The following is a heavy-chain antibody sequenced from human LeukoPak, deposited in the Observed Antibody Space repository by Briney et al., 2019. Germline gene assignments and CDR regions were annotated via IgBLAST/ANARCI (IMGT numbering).Heavy chain of an antibody. J-gene: IGHJ6*03. Sequence: SETLSLTCTVSGGSISSYYWSWIRQPAGKGLEWIGRIYTSGSTNYNPSLKSRVTMPVDTSKNQFSLKLSSVTAADTAVYYCARSPQPNLYYYYYYMDVWGKGTTATVSS. CDR2: IYTSGST. CDR3: ARSPQPNLYYYYYYMDV. CDR1: GGSISSYY. V-gene: IGHV4-4*07. D-gene: IGHD1-1*01.